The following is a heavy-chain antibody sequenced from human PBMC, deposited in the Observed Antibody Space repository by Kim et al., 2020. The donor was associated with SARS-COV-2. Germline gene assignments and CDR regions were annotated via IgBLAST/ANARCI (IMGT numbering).Heavy chain of an antibody. CDR1: GFTFTNAW. J-gene: IGHJ4*02. V-gene: IGHV3-15*01. CDR3: TTDGPIRYFDWPIPY. Sequence: GGSLRLSCAASGFTFTNAWMSWVRQAPGKGLEWVGRIKSKTDGGTTDYAAPVKGRFTISRDDSKNTLYLQMNSLKTEDTAVYYCTTDGPIRYFDWPIPYWGQGTLVTVSS. D-gene: IGHD3-9*01. CDR2: IKSKTDGGTT.